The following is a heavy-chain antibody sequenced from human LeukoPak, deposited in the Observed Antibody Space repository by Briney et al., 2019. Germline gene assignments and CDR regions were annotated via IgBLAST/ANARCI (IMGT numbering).Heavy chain of an antibody. CDR3: TRVLGSLWFGEYFDY. Sequence: GGSLRLSCTASGFTFGDYAMSWFRQAPGKGLEWVGFIRSKAYGGTTEYAASVKGRFTLSRDDSKSIAYLQMNSLKTEDTAVYYCTRVLGSLWFGEYFDYWGQGTLVTVSS. CDR2: IRSKAYGGTT. J-gene: IGHJ4*02. V-gene: IGHV3-49*03. D-gene: IGHD3-10*01. CDR1: GFTFGDYA.